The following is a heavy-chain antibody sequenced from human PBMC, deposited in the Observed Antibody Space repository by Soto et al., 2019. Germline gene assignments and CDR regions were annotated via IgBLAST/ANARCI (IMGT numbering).Heavy chain of an antibody. J-gene: IGHJ4*02. D-gene: IGHD6-19*01. CDR3: ARVGRYSSGWANDY. CDR2: ITGSGGDT. Sequence: EVQLLESGGGLVQPGGSLRLSCAASGFTFSNYAMSWVRQAPGKGLEWVSAITGSGGDTYHADSVKGRFTISRDNSKNSLYLQMDSLRDEDSALYYCARVGRYSSGWANDYWGQGTLVTVSS. V-gene: IGHV3-23*01. CDR1: GFTFSNYA.